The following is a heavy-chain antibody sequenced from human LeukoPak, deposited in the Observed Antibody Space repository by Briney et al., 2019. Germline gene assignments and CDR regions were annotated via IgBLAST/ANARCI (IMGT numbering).Heavy chain of an antibody. CDR1: GGSISSSSYY. Sequence: SETLSLTCTVSGGSISSSSYYWGWIRQPPGKGLEWLGSIYYSGITYYNPSLESRVTISVDTSKNQFSLKLSSVTAADTAVYYCARQAGTFGDTFDYWGQGTLLTVGS. D-gene: IGHD3-16*01. CDR3: ARQAGTFGDTFDY. J-gene: IGHJ4*02. V-gene: IGHV4-39*01. CDR2: IYYSGIT.